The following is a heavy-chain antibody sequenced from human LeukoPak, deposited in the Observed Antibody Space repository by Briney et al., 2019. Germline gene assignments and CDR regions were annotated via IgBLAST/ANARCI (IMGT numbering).Heavy chain of an antibody. CDR3: ARGNRLYASSWSRRPSDY. D-gene: IGHD6-13*01. CDR2: INTHGSST. Sequence: GGSLRLSCAASGFAFSNYWLHWVRQAPGKGLEWVARINTHGSSTNYADSVKGRFTISRDNAENTLYLQMNSLRAEDTAVYYCARGNRLYASSWSRRPSDYWGQGTLVTVSS. J-gene: IGHJ4*02. V-gene: IGHV3-74*01. CDR1: GFAFSNYW.